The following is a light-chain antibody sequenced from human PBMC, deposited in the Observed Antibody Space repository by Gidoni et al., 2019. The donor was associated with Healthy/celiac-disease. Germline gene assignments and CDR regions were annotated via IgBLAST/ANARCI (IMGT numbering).Light chain of an antibody. CDR2: AAS. V-gene: IGKV1-6*01. CDR3: LQDYNYPRT. J-gene: IGKJ1*01. CDR1: QGIRND. Sequence: AIQMTQSPSSLSASVGDRVTITCRASQGIRNDLGCYQQKPGKAPKLLTHAASSLQSRVPSRFSGSGSGTDFTLTISSLQPEDFASYYCLQDYNYPRTFSQGTKVEIK.